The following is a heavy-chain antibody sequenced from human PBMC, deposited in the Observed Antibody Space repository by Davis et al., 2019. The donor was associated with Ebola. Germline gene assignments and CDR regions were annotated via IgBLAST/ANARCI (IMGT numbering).Heavy chain of an antibody. CDR3: ARRINVVQGVIWWFDP. CDR1: GYTFTSYY. V-gene: IGHV1-46*01. J-gene: IGHJ5*02. D-gene: IGHD3-10*01. CDR2: INPSGGST. Sequence: ASVKVSCKASGYTFTSYYMHWVRQAPGQGLEWMGIINPSGGSTSYAQKFQGRVTMTRDTSTSTVYMELSSLRSEDTAVYYCARRINVVQGVIWWFDPWGQGTLVTVSS.